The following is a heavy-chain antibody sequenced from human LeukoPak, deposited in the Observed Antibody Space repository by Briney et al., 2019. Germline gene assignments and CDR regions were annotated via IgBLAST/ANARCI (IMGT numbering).Heavy chain of an antibody. Sequence: PSETLSLTCTVSGDSFTAYYWSWIRQPPGKGLEYIGYIFYDGRTNYNPSLQSRVTLSVDTSKNQFSLKLSSVTAADTAVYYCARGKGDSSGYSYWGQGTLVTVSS. CDR1: GDSFTAYY. CDR3: ARGKGDSSGYSY. J-gene: IGHJ4*02. D-gene: IGHD3-22*01. V-gene: IGHV4-59*01. CDR2: IFYDGRT.